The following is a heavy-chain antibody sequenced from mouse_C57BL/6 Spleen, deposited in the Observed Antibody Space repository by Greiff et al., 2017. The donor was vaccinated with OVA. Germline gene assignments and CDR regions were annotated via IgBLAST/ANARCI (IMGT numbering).Heavy chain of an antibody. Sequence: EVKLEESGGGLVKPGGSLKLSCAASGFTFSDYGMHWVRQAPEKGLEWVAYISSGSSTIYYADTVKGRFTISRDNAKNTLFLQMTSLRSEDTAMYYCARETGTEYFDVWGTGTTVTVSS. CDR1: GFTFSDYG. V-gene: IGHV5-17*01. D-gene: IGHD3-3*01. CDR3: ARETGTEYFDV. J-gene: IGHJ1*03. CDR2: ISSGSSTI.